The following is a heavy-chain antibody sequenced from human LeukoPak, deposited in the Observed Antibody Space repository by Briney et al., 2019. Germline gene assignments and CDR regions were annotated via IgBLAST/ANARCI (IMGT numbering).Heavy chain of an antibody. V-gene: IGHV3-30*18. D-gene: IGHD4-23*01. CDR3: AKEILGGVTYFDY. CDR1: RFTLSSYG. CDR2: ISHDGSNK. J-gene: IGHJ4*02. Sequence: GGSLRLSCAASRFTLSSYGMHWVRQAPGKGLEWVAVISHDGSNKYYADSVKGRFTISRDNSKNTLYLQMNSLRAEDTAVYYCAKEILGGVTYFDYWGQGILVTVSS.